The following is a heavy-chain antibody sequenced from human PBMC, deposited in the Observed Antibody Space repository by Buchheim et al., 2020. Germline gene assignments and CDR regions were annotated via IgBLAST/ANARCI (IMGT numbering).Heavy chain of an antibody. CDR1: GFTFSNAW. D-gene: IGHD2-2*01. Sequence: EVQLVESGGGLVKPGGSLRLSCAASGFTFSNAWMNWVCQAPGKGLEWVGRVKSNTDGGTTDYAAPVKGRFTISRDDSKNTLYLQMNSLKTEDTAVYYCTGEYQLRWGQGTL. J-gene: IGHJ4*02. V-gene: IGHV3-15*07. CDR2: VKSNTDGGTT. CDR3: TGEYQLR.